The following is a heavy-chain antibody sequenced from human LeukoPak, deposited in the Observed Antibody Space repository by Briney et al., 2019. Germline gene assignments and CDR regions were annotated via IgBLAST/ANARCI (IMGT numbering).Heavy chain of an antibody. V-gene: IGHV1-18*01. CDR2: IRGNNDYR. Sequence: ASVTVSCMPYGYTFINYGRTWVRQAPGPGREWTGWIRGNNDYRNYAQTFQGRVTMTADTTTNTAHMKLRTLRTADTAVYYCARDDYSNIEYWGQGTLVTVSS. J-gene: IGHJ4*02. D-gene: IGHD4-11*01. CDR3: ARDDYSNIEY. CDR1: GYTFINYG.